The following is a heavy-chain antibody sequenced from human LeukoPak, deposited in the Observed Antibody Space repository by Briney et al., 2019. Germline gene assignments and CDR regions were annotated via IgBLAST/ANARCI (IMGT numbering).Heavy chain of an antibody. CDR1: GFTFNNYA. V-gene: IGHV3-23*01. D-gene: IGHD2-21*01. Sequence: PGGSLRLSCAASGFTFNNYAMSWVRQAPGKGLEWVSGISTSGVSTYYAGSVKGRFTISGDNSKNTLYLQMTSLRAEDTAIYFCAKALGYLGGYCGGASCYQEYWGQGTLVTVSS. CDR2: ISTSGVST. CDR3: AKALGYLGGYCGGASCYQEY. J-gene: IGHJ4*02.